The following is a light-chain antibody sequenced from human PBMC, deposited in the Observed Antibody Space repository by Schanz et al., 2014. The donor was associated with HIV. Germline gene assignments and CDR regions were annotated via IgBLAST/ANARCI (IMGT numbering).Light chain of an antibody. CDR3: ATWDDTLGSPNWV. CDR1: NSNIGSNY. CDR2: KNN. Sequence: QSVLTQPPSASGTPGQRVTISCTGSNSNIGSNYVYWYQQLPGTAPKLLIYKNNQRPSGVTDRFSGSKSGTSAALAIRGLRSEDEADYYCATWDDTLGSPNWVFGGGTKLTVL. V-gene: IGLV1-47*01. J-gene: IGLJ3*02.